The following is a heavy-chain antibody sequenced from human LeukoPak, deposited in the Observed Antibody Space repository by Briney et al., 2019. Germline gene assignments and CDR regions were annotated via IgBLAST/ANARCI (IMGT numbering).Heavy chain of an antibody. D-gene: IGHD4-17*01. CDR2: ISGSGGRT. J-gene: IGHJ4*02. CDR1: EFTFSNYA. V-gene: IGHV3-23*01. Sequence: GGSLRLSCAASEFTFSNYAMSWFRQAPGKGLEWVSVISGSGGRTYYADSVKGRFTISRDNSKHTLFLKMNSLRVEDAAVYYCAKGAQDYGDSTTDYWGQGTLVTVCS. CDR3: AKGAQDYGDSTTDY.